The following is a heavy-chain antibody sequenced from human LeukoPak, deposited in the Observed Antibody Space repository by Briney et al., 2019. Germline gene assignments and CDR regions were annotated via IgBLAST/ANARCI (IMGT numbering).Heavy chain of an antibody. V-gene: IGHV3-23*01. Sequence: GGSLRLSCSGSGFTFMNYVMAWVRQAPGKGLEWVSSIRLGGGLTHSADPVKGRFIISRDMTPLFLQMNNLRPEDTAMYYCARKITMVRGPLIKGYFDLWGRGTLVSVSS. CDR3: ARKITMVRGPLIKGYFDL. CDR2: IRLGGGLT. J-gene: IGHJ2*01. CDR1: GFTFMNYV. D-gene: IGHD3-10*01.